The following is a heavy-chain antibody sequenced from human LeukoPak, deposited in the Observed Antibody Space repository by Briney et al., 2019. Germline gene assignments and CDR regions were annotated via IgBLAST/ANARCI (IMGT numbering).Heavy chain of an antibody. CDR2: ISSTSDYI. J-gene: IGHJ3*02. D-gene: IGHD3-16*02. Sequence: GGSLRLSRAASGYTFSHYSVNWVRQAPGKGLEWVSSISSTSDYIYYADSVKGRFTISRDNTKSSLYLQMNSLRAEDTAVYYCVSGNDPDSTWENYRLDAFDIWGQGTTVIVSS. CDR3: VSGNDPDSTWENYRLDAFDI. CDR1: GYTFSHYS. V-gene: IGHV3-21*01.